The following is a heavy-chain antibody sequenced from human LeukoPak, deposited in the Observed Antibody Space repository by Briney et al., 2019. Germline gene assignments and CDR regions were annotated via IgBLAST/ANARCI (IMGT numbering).Heavy chain of an antibody. CDR1: GGSPSIYS. J-gene: IGHJ6*02. Sequence: SETLSLTCTVSGGSPSIYSWSAGPQPPGRGLEWGGYIYYSGSTNYNPSLKSRVTISVDTSKNQFSLKLSSVTAADTAVYYCARDFFVDYGSGSYYRRMDVWGQGTTVTVSS. V-gene: IGHV4-59*01. CDR2: IYYSGST. CDR3: ARDFFVDYGSGSYYRRMDV. D-gene: IGHD3-10*01.